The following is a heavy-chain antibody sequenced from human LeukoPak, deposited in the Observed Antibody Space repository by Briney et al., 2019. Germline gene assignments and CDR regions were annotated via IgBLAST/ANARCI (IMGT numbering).Heavy chain of an antibody. J-gene: IGHJ4*02. Sequence: ASVKVSCKASGYTFTSYAMHWVRQAPGQRLEWMGWINAGNGNTKYSQKFQGRVTITRDTSASTAYMELSSLRSEDTAVYYCARGPDDYGDFYFDYWGQGTLVTVSS. D-gene: IGHD4-17*01. CDR2: INAGNGNT. V-gene: IGHV1-3*01. CDR3: ARGPDDYGDFYFDY. CDR1: GYTFTSYA.